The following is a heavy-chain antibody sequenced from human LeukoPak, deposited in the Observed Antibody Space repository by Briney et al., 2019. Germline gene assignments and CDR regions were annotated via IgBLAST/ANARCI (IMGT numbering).Heavy chain of an antibody. D-gene: IGHD6-13*01. CDR1: GFTFSSYA. Sequence: PGGSLRLSCAASGFTFSSYAMSWVRQAPGKGLEWVSTISGSAGGTYYADSVKGRFTISRDNSKNTLYLQLSSLRAEDTAVYYCAKDSSDSSYYLDAFDIWGQGTMVTVSS. V-gene: IGHV3-23*01. CDR3: AKDSSDSSYYLDAFDI. J-gene: IGHJ3*02. CDR2: ISGSAGGT.